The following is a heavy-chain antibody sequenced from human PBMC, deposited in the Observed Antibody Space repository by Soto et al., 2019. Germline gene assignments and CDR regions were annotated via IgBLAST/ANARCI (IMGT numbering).Heavy chain of an antibody. J-gene: IGHJ4*02. CDR1: GYNFNSHS. D-gene: IGHD1-26*01. CDR3: TRDRASGSVDY. CDR2: INPNTGNP. V-gene: IGHV7-4-1*01. Sequence: QVQLVQSGSESMQPGASVKVSCKGSGYNFNSHSINWLRQAPGQGLEWMGWINPNTGNPTYEQGIRGRFVLSVATAVSTVYLQIFSLKADDSTVYYCTRDRASGSVDYWGQGTLVTVSS.